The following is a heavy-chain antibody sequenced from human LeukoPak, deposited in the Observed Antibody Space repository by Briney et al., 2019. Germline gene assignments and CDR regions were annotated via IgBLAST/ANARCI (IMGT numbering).Heavy chain of an antibody. J-gene: IGHJ6*02. Sequence: PGGSLRLSCAASGFTFSSYWMSWVRQAPGKGLEWVANIKQDGSEKYYVDSVKGRFTISRDNAKNSLYLQMNSLRAEDTAVYYCARHSTHYSYYGMDVWGQGTTVTVSS. V-gene: IGHV3-7*01. CDR2: IKQDGSEK. D-gene: IGHD2-2*01. CDR3: ARHSTHYSYYGMDV. CDR1: GFTFSSYW.